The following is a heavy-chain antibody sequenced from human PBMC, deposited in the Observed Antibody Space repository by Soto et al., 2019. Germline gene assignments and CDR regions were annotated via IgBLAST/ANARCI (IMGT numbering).Heavy chain of an antibody. J-gene: IGHJ6*02. CDR2: IVVGSGNT. Sequence: GASVKVSCKASGFTFTSSAVQWVRQARGQRLEWIGWIVVGSGNTNYAQKFQERVTITRDMSTSTAYMELSSLRSEDTAVYYCAAASIDNCSGGSCYYYYYGMDVWGQGTTVTVSS. D-gene: IGHD2-15*01. CDR1: GFTFTSSA. V-gene: IGHV1-58*01. CDR3: AAASIDNCSGGSCYYYYYGMDV.